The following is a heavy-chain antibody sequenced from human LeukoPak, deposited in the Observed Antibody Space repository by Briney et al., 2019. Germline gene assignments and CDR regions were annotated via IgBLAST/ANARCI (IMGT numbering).Heavy chain of an antibody. CDR1: GFTFSGFW. D-gene: IGHD3-10*01. J-gene: IGHJ6*02. Sequence: PGGSLRLSCAAPGFTFSGFWMPWVRQAPGEGPAWVSQIKYDESWTTYADSVKGRFTISRDNAKHTLYLQMNSLRAEDTAVYFCAASMVAYGLDVWGQGTTVTVSS. CDR2: IKYDESWT. CDR3: AASMVAYGLDV. V-gene: IGHV3-74*01.